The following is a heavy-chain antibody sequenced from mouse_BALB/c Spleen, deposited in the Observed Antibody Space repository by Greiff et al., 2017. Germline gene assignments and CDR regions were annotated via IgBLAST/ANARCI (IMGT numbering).Heavy chain of an antibody. D-gene: IGHD1-1*01. J-gene: IGHJ1*01. V-gene: IGHV5-4*02. Sequence: EVKVEESGGGLVKPGGSLKLSCAASGFTFSDYYMYWVRQTPEKRLECVATISDGCSYTYYPDSVKGRFTISRDNAKNNLYLQMSSLKSEDTAMYYCARVPITTVVATDWYFDVWGAGTTVTVSS. CDR3: ARVPITTVVATDWYFDV. CDR1: GFTFSDYY. CDR2: ISDGCSYT.